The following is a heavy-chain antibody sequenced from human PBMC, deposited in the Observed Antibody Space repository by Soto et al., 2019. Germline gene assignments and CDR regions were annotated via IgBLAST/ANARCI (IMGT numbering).Heavy chain of an antibody. Sequence: SETLSLTCTVSGGSISSSSYYWGWIRQPPGKGLEWIESIYYSGSTYYNPSLKSRVTISVDTSKNQFSLKLSSVTAADTAVYYCARAPKSAVYYFDYWGQGTLVTVSS. J-gene: IGHJ4*02. CDR1: GGSISSSSYY. CDR3: ARAPKSAVYYFDY. CDR2: IYYSGST. V-gene: IGHV4-39*01. D-gene: IGHD2-2*01.